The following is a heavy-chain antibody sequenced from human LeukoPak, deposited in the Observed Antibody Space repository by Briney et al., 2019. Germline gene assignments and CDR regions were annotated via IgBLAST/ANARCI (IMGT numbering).Heavy chain of an antibody. J-gene: IGHJ4*02. D-gene: IGHD2-2*01. CDR1: GFTFSDYY. CDR2: ISSKSSCT. Sequence: PGGSLRLSCAASGFTFSDYYMSWIRQAPGKGLEWVSYISSKSSCTDYADSVRGRFTISRDNAKNSLYLQMNSLRAEDTAVYYCARGGRYCSTTSCLGEGYYFDYWGQGTLVTVSS. V-gene: IGHV3-11*03. CDR3: ARGGRYCSTTSCLGEGYYFDY.